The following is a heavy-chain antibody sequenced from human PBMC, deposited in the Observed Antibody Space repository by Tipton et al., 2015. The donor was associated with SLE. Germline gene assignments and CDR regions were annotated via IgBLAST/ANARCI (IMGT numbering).Heavy chain of an antibody. J-gene: IGHJ4*02. CDR3: AKGAGVDTAMVFDY. V-gene: IGHV3-21*04. Sequence: SLRLSCAASGFTFSSYSMNWVRQAPGKGLEWVSSISSSSSYIYYADSVKGRFTISRDNSKNTLYLQMNSLRAEDTAVYYCAKGAGVDTAMVFDYWGQGTLVTVSS. CDR2: ISSSSSYI. CDR1: GFTFSSYS. D-gene: IGHD5-18*01.